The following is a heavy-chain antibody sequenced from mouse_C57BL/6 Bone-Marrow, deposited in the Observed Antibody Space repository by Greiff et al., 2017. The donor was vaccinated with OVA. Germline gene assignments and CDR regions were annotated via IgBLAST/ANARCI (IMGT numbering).Heavy chain of an antibody. V-gene: IGHV1-26*01. Sequence: EVQLQQSGPELVKPGASVKISCKASGYTFTDYYMNWVKQSHGKSLEWIGDINPNNGGTSYNQKFKGKATLTVDKSSSTAYMELRSLTSEDSAVYYCARDGSSDYWGQGTTLTVSS. CDR3: ARDGSSDY. CDR2: INPNNGGT. D-gene: IGHD1-1*01. J-gene: IGHJ2*01. CDR1: GYTFTDYY.